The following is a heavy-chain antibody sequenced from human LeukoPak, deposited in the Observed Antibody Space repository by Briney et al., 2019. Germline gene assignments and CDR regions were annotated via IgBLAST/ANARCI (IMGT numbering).Heavy chain of an antibody. J-gene: IGHJ3*02. CDR3: AREGRVDTAIEPDAFDI. Sequence: AGGSLRLSCAASGFTFDDYGMSWVRQAPGKGLEWVSGINWNGGSTGYADSVKGRFTISRDNAKNSLYLQMNSLRAEDTALYHCAREGRVDTAIEPDAFDIWGQGTMVTVSS. CDR1: GFTFDDYG. CDR2: INWNGGST. D-gene: IGHD5-18*01. V-gene: IGHV3-20*01.